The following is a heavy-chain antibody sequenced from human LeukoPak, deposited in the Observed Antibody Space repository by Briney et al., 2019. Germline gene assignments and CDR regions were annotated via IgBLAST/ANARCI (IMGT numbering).Heavy chain of an antibody. D-gene: IGHD3-22*01. J-gene: IGHJ4*02. CDR2: ISYDGSNK. CDR3: AKEKYYYDSSGYYYGDY. CDR1: GYTFTGYY. V-gene: IGHV3-30*18. Sequence: SCKASGYTFTGYYMHWVRQAPCKGLEWVAVISYDGSNKYYADSVEGRFTISRDNSKNTLYLQMNSLRAEDTAVYYCAKEKYYYDSSGYYYGDYWGQGTLVTVSS.